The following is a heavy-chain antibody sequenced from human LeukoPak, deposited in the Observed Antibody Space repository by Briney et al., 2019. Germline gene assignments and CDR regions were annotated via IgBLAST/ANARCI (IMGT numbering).Heavy chain of an antibody. J-gene: IGHJ4*02. D-gene: IGHD3-22*01. V-gene: IGHV3-7*01. CDR2: IKQDGSEK. CDR1: GFTFSSYW. CDR3: ARALAHYDSNGYFDY. Sequence: GGSLRLSCAASGFTFSSYWMSWVRQAPGKGLEWVANIKQDGSEKYYVDSVKGRFTISRDNAKNSLYLRMNSLRAEDTAVYYCARALAHYDSNGYFDYWGQGTLVTVSS.